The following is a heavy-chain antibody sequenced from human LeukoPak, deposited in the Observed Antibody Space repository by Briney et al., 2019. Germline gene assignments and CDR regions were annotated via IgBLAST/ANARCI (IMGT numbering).Heavy chain of an antibody. CDR2: IYTSGST. V-gene: IGHV4-61*02. CDR3: ASTYGSGGYYYYYMDV. Sequence: SQTLSLTCTVSGGSINSGSYYWSWIRQPAGKGLEWIGRIYTSGSTNYNPSLKSRVTISVDTSKNQFSLKLSSVTAADTAVYYCASTYGSGGYYYYYMDVWGKGTTVTVSS. D-gene: IGHD3-10*01. J-gene: IGHJ6*03. CDR1: GGSINSGSYY.